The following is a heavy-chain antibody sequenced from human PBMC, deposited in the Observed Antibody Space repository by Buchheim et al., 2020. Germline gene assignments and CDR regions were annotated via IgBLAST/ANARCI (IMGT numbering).Heavy chain of an antibody. J-gene: IGHJ5*02. CDR2: ISDGGSNT. Sequence: EVQLLESGGGLVQPGGSLRLSCAASGFTFSNYVMSWVRQAPGKGLEWVSTISDGGSNTDYADSVKGRFTIFSDNSKNTLYLQLNSLRAEDTALYYCAKGGWYRSSSWFDPWGQGTL. CDR1: GFTFSNYV. D-gene: IGHD6-6*01. CDR3: AKGGWYRSSSWFDP. V-gene: IGHV3-23*01.